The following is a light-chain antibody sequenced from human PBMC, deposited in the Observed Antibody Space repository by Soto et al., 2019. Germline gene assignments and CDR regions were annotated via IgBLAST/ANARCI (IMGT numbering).Light chain of an antibody. Sequence: EIVLTQSPGTLSLSPGERATLSCRASQSVSSSYLAWYQQTPGQAPRLLIYGASSRATGIPDRFSGSGSGTDFHLTISILEPADFAVYYCQQYGSSPLTFGGGTKVEIK. CDR3: QQYGSSPLT. CDR2: GAS. J-gene: IGKJ4*01. V-gene: IGKV3-20*01. CDR1: QSVSSSY.